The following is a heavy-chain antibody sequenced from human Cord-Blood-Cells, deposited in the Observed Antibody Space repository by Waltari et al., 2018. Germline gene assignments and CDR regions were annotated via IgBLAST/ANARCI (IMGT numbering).Heavy chain of an antibody. D-gene: IGHD7-27*01. Sequence: EVQLVESGGGLVKPGGSLRLSCAASGFTFSSYSMNWVRQAPGKGRGGVSSISSSSSYIYYADSVKGRFTISRDNAKNSLYLQMNSLRAEDTAVYYCARDGTGDYFDYWGQGTLVTVSS. V-gene: IGHV3-21*01. J-gene: IGHJ4*02. CDR3: ARDGTGDYFDY. CDR1: GFTFSSYS. CDR2: ISSSSSYI.